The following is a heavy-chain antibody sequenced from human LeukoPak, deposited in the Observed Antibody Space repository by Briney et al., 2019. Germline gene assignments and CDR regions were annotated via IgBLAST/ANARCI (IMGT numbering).Heavy chain of an antibody. CDR1: GYTFTSYG. CDR3: ATRTGYSSSWRAFDI. J-gene: IGHJ3*02. Sequence: ASVKVSCKASGYTFTSYGISWVRQAPGQGLEWMGWISAYNGNTNYAQKLLGRVTMTTDTSTSTAYMELRSLRSDDTAVYYCATRTGYSSSWRAFDIWGQGTMVTVSS. D-gene: IGHD6-13*01. V-gene: IGHV1-18*04. CDR2: ISAYNGNT.